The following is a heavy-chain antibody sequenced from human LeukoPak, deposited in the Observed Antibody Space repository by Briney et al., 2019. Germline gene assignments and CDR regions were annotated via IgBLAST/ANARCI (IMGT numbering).Heavy chain of an antibody. CDR2: VIPNSGNT. CDR3: ARGDYGDTGTAFDI. D-gene: IGHD4-17*01. Sequence: ASVKVSCKASGYIFNDYDIHWVRQASGQGFEWLGWVIPNSGNTAYAQNFQDGVTITRNSSTDTAYLELSSLRSEDTAVYYCARGDYGDTGTAFDIWGHGTMVIVSS. CDR1: GYIFNDYD. V-gene: IGHV1-8*03. J-gene: IGHJ3*02.